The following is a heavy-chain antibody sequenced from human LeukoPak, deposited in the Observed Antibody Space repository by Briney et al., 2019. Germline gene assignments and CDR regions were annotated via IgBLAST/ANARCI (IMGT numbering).Heavy chain of an antibody. CDR3: ARVPTDGYNYFPDY. CDR1: GYTFTGYY. Sequence: ASVKVSCKASGYTFTGYYMHWVRQAPGQGLEWMGWINPNSGGTNYAQKFQGRVTMTRDTSISTAYMELSRLRSDDTAVYYCARVPTDGYNYFPDYWGQGTPVTVSS. J-gene: IGHJ4*02. CDR2: INPNSGGT. V-gene: IGHV1-2*02. D-gene: IGHD5-24*01.